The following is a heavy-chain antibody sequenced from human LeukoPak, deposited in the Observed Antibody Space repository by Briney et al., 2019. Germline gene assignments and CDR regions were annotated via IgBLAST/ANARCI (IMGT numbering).Heavy chain of an antibody. Sequence: ASVNVSCKASGYTFTTHGIAWVRQAPAQGLEWMGWISAHNGNTNYAQSLQGRVTMTTDTSTKTDYMDLRRLRSDVTAVYYCERDGYFDLWGGGTLVTVSS. J-gene: IGHJ2*01. V-gene: IGHV1-18*01. CDR2: ISAHNGNT. CDR1: GYTFTTHG. CDR3: ERDGYFDL.